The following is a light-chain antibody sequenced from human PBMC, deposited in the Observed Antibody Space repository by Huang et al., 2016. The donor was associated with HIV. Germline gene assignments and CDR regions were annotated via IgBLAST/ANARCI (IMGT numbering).Light chain of an antibody. CDR1: QSLLHTNAYNY. J-gene: IGKJ2*01. V-gene: IGKV2-28*01. CDR2: LGS. Sequence: DIVMIRSPLSLPVTPGEPASISCRSSQSLLHTNAYNYLDWYLQKPGQSPPLLIYLGSSRASGVPDRFSGGGSGTRFSLNISRVEAEDAVIYYCMEALKTPYTFGQGTKLEIK. CDR3: MEALKTPYT.